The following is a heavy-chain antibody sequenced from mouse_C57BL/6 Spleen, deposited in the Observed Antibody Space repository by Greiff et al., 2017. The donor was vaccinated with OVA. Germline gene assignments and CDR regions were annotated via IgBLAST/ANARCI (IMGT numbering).Heavy chain of an antibody. CDR2: INPSSGYT. V-gene: IGHV1-4*01. CDR1: GYTFTSYT. Sequence: VQLQQSGAELARPGASVKMSCKASGYTFTSYTMHWVKQRPGQGLEWIGYINPSSGYTKYNQKFKDKATLTADKSSSTAYMQLSSLTSEDSAVYYCAREGYSNPFAYWGQGTLVTVSA. J-gene: IGHJ3*01. D-gene: IGHD2-5*01. CDR3: AREGYSNPFAY.